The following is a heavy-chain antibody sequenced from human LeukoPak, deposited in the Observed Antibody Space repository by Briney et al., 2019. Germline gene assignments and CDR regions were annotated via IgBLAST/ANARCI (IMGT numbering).Heavy chain of an antibody. Sequence: SETLSLTCTVSGGSISSYYWSWIRQPAGKGLEWIGRIYTSGGTNYNPSLKSRVTMSVDTSKNQFSLKLSSVTAADTAVYYCARDPVVFGNNDAFDIWGQGTMVTVSS. CDR1: GGSISSYY. J-gene: IGHJ3*02. CDR3: ARDPVVFGNNDAFDI. D-gene: IGHD1/OR15-1a*01. V-gene: IGHV4-4*07. CDR2: IYTSGGT.